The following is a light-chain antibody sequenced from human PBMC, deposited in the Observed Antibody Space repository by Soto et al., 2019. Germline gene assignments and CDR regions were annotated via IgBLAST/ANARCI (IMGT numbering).Light chain of an antibody. CDR1: QSISSW. CDR3: QPYNSNPLT. J-gene: IGKJ4*01. V-gene: IGKV1-5*03. Sequence: DIQMTQSPSTLSASVGDRVTITCRASQSISSWLAWYQQKPGKVPKLLIYKAYSLESGVPSRFSGSGSGTEFPLTISSLQPDDFANYYCQPYNSNPLTFGGGTKVEIK. CDR2: KAY.